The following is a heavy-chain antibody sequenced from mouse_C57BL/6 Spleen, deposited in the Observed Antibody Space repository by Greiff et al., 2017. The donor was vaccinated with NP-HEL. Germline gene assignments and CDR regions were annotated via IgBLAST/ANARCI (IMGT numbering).Heavy chain of an antibody. CDR2: IYPSDSET. J-gene: IGHJ2*01. D-gene: IGHD4-1*01. V-gene: IGHV1-61*01. CDR1: GYTFTSYW. Sequence: QVQLQQPGAELVRPGSSVKLSCKASGYTFTSYWMDWVKQRPGQGLEWIGNIYPSDSETHYNQKFKDKATLTVDKSSSTAYMQLSSLTSEDSAVYYCARYDWDGDYWGQGTTLTVSS. CDR3: ARYDWDGDY.